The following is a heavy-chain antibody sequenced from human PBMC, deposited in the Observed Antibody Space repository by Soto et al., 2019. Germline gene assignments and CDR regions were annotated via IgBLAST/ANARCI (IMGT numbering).Heavy chain of an antibody. CDR2: ITSDGSHQ. D-gene: IGHD2-2*01. CDR3: ARPYCSSTSWYLYYYAMDV. V-gene: IGHV3-30-3*01. Sequence: QVQLVESGGGVVQPGRSLRLSCAASGFTFSTSAIHWVRQAPGKGLEWVAVITSDGSHQYYADSVRGRFTVCRDNSKDTLYLQMNSLRAEDTAVYCCARPYCSSTSWYLYYYAMDVWGSGTRVTVSS. J-gene: IGHJ6*01. CDR1: GFTFSTSA.